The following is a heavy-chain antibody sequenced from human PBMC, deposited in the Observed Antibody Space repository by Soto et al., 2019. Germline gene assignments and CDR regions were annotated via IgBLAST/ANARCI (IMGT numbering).Heavy chain of an antibody. D-gene: IGHD3-22*01. CDR2: ISDRGGKR. J-gene: IGHJ3*02. CDR3: AKEYYDSRAYYWPNTFDI. Sequence: VGSLRLSCAASGFTFNNYAMNWVRQAPGKGLEWVSSISDRGGKRYYADSVKGRFTISRDNSKRTLFLQMNSLRVEDTAIYYCAKEYYDSRAYYWPNTFDIWGQGTMVTVSS. CDR1: GFTFNNYA. V-gene: IGHV3-23*01.